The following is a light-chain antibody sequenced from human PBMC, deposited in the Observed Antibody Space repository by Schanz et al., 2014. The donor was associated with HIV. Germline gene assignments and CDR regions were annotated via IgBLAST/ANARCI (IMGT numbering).Light chain of an antibody. Sequence: EIVLTQSPGTLSLSPGERATLSCRASQSVNSNFLGWYQQKPGQAPRLLIYGASTRVTGIPARFSGSESGTDFTLTISRVEPEDSAVYYCQQYGSSPPITFGQGTRLEIK. CDR1: QSVNSNF. CDR3: QQYGSSPPIT. J-gene: IGKJ5*01. V-gene: IGKV3-20*01. CDR2: GAS.